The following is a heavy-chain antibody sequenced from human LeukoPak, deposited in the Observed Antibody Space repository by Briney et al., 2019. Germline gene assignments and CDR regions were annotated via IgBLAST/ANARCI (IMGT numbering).Heavy chain of an antibody. CDR1: GNSFINYW. J-gene: IGHJ5*01. CDR2: MYPGDSET. CDR3: ARQVGSGGYARFDS. V-gene: IGHV5-51*01. Sequence: GESLKISCKGSGNSFINYWIGWVRQMPGKGLEWMGIMYPGDSETRYSPSVQGRVTISADKSISTVYLQWSSLKASDTAMYYCARQVGSGGYARFDSWGQGTLVTVSS. D-gene: IGHD1-26*01.